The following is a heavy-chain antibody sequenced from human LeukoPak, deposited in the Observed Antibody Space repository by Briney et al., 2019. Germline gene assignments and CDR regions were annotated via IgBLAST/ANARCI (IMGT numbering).Heavy chain of an antibody. J-gene: IGHJ5*02. D-gene: IGHD6-19*01. CDR3: ARLGTVAGRGGNWFDP. CDR2: IDPSDSYT. Sequence: GESLKISCKGSGYSFTSYWISWVRQMPGKGLEWMGRIDPSDSYTNYSPSFQGHVTISADKSISTAYLQWSSLKASDTAMYYCARLGTVAGRGGNWFDPWGQGTLATVSS. V-gene: IGHV5-10-1*01. CDR1: GYSFTSYW.